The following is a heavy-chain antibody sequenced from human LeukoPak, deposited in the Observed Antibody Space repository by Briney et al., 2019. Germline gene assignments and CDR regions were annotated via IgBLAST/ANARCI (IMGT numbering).Heavy chain of an antibody. Sequence: GGSLRLSCAASGFTFSSYAMSWVRQAPGKGLEWVSGIRGSGDNTYYADSVKGRFTISRDNSKNTLYVQVNSLGTEDTAAYYCAKGSYYDSSGSFYFDYWGQGTLVTVSS. CDR1: GFTFSSYA. J-gene: IGHJ4*02. CDR2: IRGSGDNT. CDR3: AKGSYYDSSGSFYFDY. V-gene: IGHV3-23*01. D-gene: IGHD3-22*01.